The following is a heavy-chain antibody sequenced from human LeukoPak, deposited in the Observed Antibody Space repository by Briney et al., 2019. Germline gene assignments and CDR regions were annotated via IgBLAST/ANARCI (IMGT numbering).Heavy chain of an antibody. CDR2: IGYSGGGT. V-gene: IGHV3-23*01. CDR3: AREVVIFPDYYYYGMDV. CDR1: GFTFNNYA. D-gene: IGHD3-9*01. Sequence: GGSLRLSCAASGFTFNNYAMSWVRQAPGKGLEWVSTIGYSGGGTYYADSVKGRFTISRDNSKNTLYLQVNSLRAEDTAVYYCAREVVIFPDYYYYGMDVWGQGTTVTVSS. J-gene: IGHJ6*02.